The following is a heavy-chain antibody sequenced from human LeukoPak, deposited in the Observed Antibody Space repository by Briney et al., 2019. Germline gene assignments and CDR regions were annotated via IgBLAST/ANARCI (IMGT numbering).Heavy chain of an antibody. J-gene: IGHJ4*02. Sequence: SVKVSCKASGGTFSSYAISWVRQAPGQGLEWMGRIIPIFGIANYAQKFQGRVTITADKSTSTAYMELSSLRSDDTAVYYCARDRGEWYDSSGYYGDWGQGTLVTVSS. CDR2: IIPIFGIA. CDR1: GGTFSSYA. D-gene: IGHD3-22*01. CDR3: ARDRGEWYDSSGYYGD. V-gene: IGHV1-69*04.